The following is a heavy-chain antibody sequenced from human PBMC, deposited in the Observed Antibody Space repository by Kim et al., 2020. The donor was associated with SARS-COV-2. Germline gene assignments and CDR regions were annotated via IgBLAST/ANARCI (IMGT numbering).Heavy chain of an antibody. CDR2: ILHTGST. J-gene: IGHJ4*01. V-gene: IGHV4-38-2*01. D-gene: IGHD3-22*01. Sequence: SETLSLTCGVSGYSVGSGYYWGWVRESPGKGLEWIGTILHTGSTYYSPSLEGRVYIAVDTSNNQFSLRLISVTAAETAVYDCAADSKAWQRVEYWG. CDR1: GYSVGSGYY. CDR3: AADSKAWQRVEY.